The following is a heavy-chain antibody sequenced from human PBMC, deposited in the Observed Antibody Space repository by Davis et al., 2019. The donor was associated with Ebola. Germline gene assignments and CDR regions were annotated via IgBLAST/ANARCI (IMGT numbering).Heavy chain of an antibody. CDR1: GGSISSGGYY. Sequence: SETLSLTCTVSGGSISSGGYYWSWIRQHPGKGLEWIGYVYHSGYSGYPYYNPSLKSRVTISIDTANKQTSLKLSSVTAADTAVYYCARGRLLEWPPTFYGLDVWGKGTTVTVSS. CDR2: VYHSGYSGYP. V-gene: IGHV4-31*03. J-gene: IGHJ6*04. D-gene: IGHD3-3*01. CDR3: ARGRLLEWPPTFYGLDV.